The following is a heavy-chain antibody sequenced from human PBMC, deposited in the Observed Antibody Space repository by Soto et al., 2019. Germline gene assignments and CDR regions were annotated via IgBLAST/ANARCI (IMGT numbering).Heavy chain of an antibody. J-gene: IGHJ5*02. CDR2: IYHSGST. V-gene: IGHV4-30-2*01. CDR3: ARVPDR. CDR1: GGSISSGSCS. Sequence: PSETLSLTCAVSGGSISSGSCSRSWIRQPPGKGLEWIGYIYHSGSTYYNPSLKSRVTISVDRSKNQFSLKLSSVTAADTAVYYCARVPDRWGQGTLVTVSS.